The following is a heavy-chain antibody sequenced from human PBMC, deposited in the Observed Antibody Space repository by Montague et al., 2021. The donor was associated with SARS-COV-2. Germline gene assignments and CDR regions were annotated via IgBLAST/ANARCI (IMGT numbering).Heavy chain of an antibody. CDR3: ARGMFSGTPFAPFDS. CDR1: GYTFRSYS. Sequence: SVKVSCKASGYTFRSYSINWARQAPGQGLEWMGWVTPYNGNTNYEETFQGRVTMTADTSTDTAYMELRNLKSDDTALYYCARGMFSGTPFAPFDSWGQGTLVTVSS. CDR2: VTPYNGNT. D-gene: IGHD1-26*01. J-gene: IGHJ5*01. V-gene: IGHV1-18*01.